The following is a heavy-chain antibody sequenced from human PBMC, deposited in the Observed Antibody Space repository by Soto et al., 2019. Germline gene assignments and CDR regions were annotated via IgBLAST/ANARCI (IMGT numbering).Heavy chain of an antibody. CDR1: GFTVSSNY. CDR2: ISSGGST. CDR3: AREGYSSSWYAY. V-gene: IGHV3-66*01. J-gene: IGHJ4*02. D-gene: IGHD6-13*01. Sequence: EVQLVESGGGLVQPGGSLRLSCAASGFTVSSNYMSWVRQAPGKGLEWVSVISSGGSTYYADSVKGRFTISRDNSKNTLYLQMNSLRAEDLAVYYCAREGYSSSWYAYWGQGTLVTVCS.